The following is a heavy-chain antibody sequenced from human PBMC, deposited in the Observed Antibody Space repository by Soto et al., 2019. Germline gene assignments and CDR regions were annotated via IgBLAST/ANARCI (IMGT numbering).Heavy chain of an antibody. CDR1: GGSISSGGYS. CDR3: AVRYSGYGRGFDY. V-gene: IGHV4-30-2*01. CDR2: IYHSGST. J-gene: IGHJ4*02. Sequence: SETLSLTCAVSGGSISSGGYSWSWIRQPPGKGLEWIGYIYHSGSTYYNPSLKSRVTISVDRSKNQFSLKLSSVTAADTAVYYCAVRYSGYGRGFDYWGQGTLVTVSS. D-gene: IGHD5-12*01.